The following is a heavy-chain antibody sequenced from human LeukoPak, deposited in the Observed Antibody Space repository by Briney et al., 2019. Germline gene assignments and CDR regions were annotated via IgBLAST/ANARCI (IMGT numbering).Heavy chain of an antibody. CDR1: SGSINSSNW. D-gene: IGHD5-18*01. V-gene: IGHV4-4*02. Sequence: SETLSLTCAVSSGSINSSNWWSWVRQPPGKGLEWIGEIYPSGSTNYNPCLKSRVTMSVDESKNEFSLKLTSVTAADTAVYYCASTEDYSYRSDYYYYMDVWGKGTTVTISS. CDR2: IYPSGST. J-gene: IGHJ6*03. CDR3: ASTEDYSYRSDYYYYMDV.